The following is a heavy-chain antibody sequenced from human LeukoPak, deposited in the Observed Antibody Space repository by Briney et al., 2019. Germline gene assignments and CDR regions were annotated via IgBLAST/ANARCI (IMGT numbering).Heavy chain of an antibody. CDR2: IDHSGST. J-gene: IGHJ3*02. D-gene: IGHD3-10*01. CDR3: AKSNGYGLVDI. CDR1: GYSISSGYY. V-gene: IGHV4-38-2*02. Sequence: SETLSLTCTVSGYSISSGYYWGWIRQPPGKGLEWTGSIDHSGSTYYNPSLKSRITISLDTSRNQFSLKLNSVTAADTAVYYCAKSNGYGLVDIWGQGTMVTVSS.